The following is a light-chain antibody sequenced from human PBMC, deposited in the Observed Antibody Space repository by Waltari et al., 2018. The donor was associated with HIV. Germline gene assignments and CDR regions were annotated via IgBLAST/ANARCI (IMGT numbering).Light chain of an antibody. V-gene: IGLV1-51*01. CDR1: SSNIGNNQ. J-gene: IGLJ1*01. CDR2: DKE. CDR3: GAWDSSLSAVV. Sequence: QSVLTQPTSVSAAPGQKVTISCSGSSSNIGNNQVSWYQQLPGTAPKLLIYDKESRPSGCPDRVAASKSGTAATLGITGLQTGDEAEYYCGAWDSSLSAVVFGTGTKVTVL.